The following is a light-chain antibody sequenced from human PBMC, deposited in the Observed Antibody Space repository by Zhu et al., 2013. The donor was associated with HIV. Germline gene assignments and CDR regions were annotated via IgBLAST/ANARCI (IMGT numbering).Light chain of an antibody. CDR3: QQYIKWPPT. CDR1: QSVSRF. V-gene: IGKV3D-15*01. J-gene: IGKJ1*01. CDR2: AAS. Sequence: EIVMTQSPATLSVSPGERVTLSCRASQSVSRFLAWYQKHPGQAPRLLIYAASARASGIPTRFSGSGSGTEFTLTITSLQSDDFALYFCQQYIKWPPTFGQGTKVGLK.